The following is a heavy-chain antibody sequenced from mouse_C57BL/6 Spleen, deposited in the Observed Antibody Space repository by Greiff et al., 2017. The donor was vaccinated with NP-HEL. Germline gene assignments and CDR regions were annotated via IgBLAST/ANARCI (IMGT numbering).Heavy chain of an antibody. J-gene: IGHJ2*01. CDR3: ARDGDGPEYYFDY. D-gene: IGHD2-3*01. CDR2: ISDGGSYT. V-gene: IGHV5-4*01. Sequence: EVKLVESGGGLVKPGGSLKLSCAASGFTFSSYAMSWVRQTPEKRLEWVATISDGGSYTYYPDSVKGRFTISRDNAKNNLYLQMSHLKSEDTAMYYCARDGDGPEYYFDYWGQGTTLTVSS. CDR1: GFTFSSYA.